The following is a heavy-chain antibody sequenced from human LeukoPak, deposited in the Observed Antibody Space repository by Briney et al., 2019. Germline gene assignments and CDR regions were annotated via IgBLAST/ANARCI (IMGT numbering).Heavy chain of an antibody. CDR2: IYSGGST. CDR1: GFTFSSYA. Sequence: PGGSLRLSCAASGFTFSSYAMSWVRQAPGKGLEWVSVIYSGGSTYYADSVKGRFTISRDNSKNTLYLQMNSLRAEDTAVYYCAGRPTAVTTIKYWGQGTLVTVSS. J-gene: IGHJ4*02. CDR3: AGRPTAVTTIKY. V-gene: IGHV3-66*02. D-gene: IGHD4-11*01.